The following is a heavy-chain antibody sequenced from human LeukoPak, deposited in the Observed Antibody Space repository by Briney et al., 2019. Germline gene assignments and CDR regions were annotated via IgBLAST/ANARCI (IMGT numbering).Heavy chain of an antibody. CDR3: ARGLVWFGELGSLFDP. Sequence: GSVKVSCKASGYTFTGYYMHWVRQAPGQGLEWMGWINPNSGGTNYAQKFQGRVTMTRDTSISTAYMELSRLRSDDTAVYYCARGLVWFGELGSLFDPWGQGALVTVSS. V-gene: IGHV1-2*02. J-gene: IGHJ5*02. CDR1: GYTFTGYY. CDR2: INPNSGGT. D-gene: IGHD3-10*01.